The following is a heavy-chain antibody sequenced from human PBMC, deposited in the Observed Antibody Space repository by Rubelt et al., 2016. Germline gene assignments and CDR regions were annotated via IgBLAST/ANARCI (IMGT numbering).Heavy chain of an antibody. J-gene: IGHJ6*02. D-gene: IGHD4-17*01. CDR3: AMTTVNYYYHGMDV. CDR2: ISSSGDST. Sequence: NRGEWVSAISSSGDSTYYVDSVKGRFTISRDNSKNTLYLQMNSLKIEDTALYYCAMTTVNYYYHGMDVWGQGTTVTVSS. V-gene: IGHV3-23*01.